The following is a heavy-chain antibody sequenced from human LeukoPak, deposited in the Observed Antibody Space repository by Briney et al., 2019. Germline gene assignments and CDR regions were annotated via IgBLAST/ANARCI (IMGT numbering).Heavy chain of an antibody. Sequence: GGSLRLSCAASGFTFSSYGMHWVRQAPGKGLEWVAFIRYDGSNKYYADSVKGRFTISRDNSKNTLYLQMNSLRAEDTAVYYCAKVGVTAIVYYYYYYMDVWGKGTTVTISS. V-gene: IGHV3-30*02. CDR3: AKVGVTAIVYYYYYYMDV. CDR2: IRYDGSNK. CDR1: GFTFSSYG. J-gene: IGHJ6*03. D-gene: IGHD2-21*02.